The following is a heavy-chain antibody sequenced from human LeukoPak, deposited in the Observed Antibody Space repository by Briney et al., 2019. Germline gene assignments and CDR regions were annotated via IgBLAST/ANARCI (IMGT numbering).Heavy chain of an antibody. CDR2: ISDSGDT. J-gene: IGHJ4*02. CDR1: GGSISSSSYS. CDR3: ARQGDGGRAYDH. D-gene: IGHD4-23*01. Sequence: SETLSLTCTVSGGSISSSSYSWGWIRQPPGKGLEWIGTISDSGDTYYNPSLRSRVTISEDTSKNQFSLKLTSVTAADTAVYYCARQGDGGRAYDHWGQGILVTVSS. V-gene: IGHV4-39*01.